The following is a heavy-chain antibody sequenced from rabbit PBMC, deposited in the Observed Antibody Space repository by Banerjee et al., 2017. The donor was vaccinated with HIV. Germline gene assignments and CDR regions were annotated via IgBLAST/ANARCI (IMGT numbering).Heavy chain of an antibody. CDR1: GFSFSNKA. D-gene: IGHD4-1*01. Sequence: QEQLVEYGGDLVQPKGSLTLTCKASGFSFSNKAVMCWVRQAPGKGLEWIGYIGPVFGIAAYATWLNGRFSTSSHNSQNTLYLQLNSLTAADTATYFCARDMGVAAGYYFNLWGPGTLVTVS. CDR3: ARDMGVAAGYYFNL. J-gene: IGHJ4*01. V-gene: IGHV1S47*01. CDR2: IGPVFGIA.